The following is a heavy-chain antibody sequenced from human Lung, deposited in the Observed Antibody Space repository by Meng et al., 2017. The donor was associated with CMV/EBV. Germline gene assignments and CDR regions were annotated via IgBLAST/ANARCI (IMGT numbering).Heavy chain of an antibody. CDR3: ARDLGYNDDY. CDR2: INPSGGST. D-gene: IGHD5-24*01. Sequence: SCKASGYPFTTYYMHWVRQAPGQGLEWMAIINPSGGSTSYAQKFQGRVTMTRDTSTSTVYMELSSLRSEDTAVYYCARDLGYNDDYWGQGTLVTVSS. V-gene: IGHV1-46*01. CDR1: GYPFTTYY. J-gene: IGHJ4*02.